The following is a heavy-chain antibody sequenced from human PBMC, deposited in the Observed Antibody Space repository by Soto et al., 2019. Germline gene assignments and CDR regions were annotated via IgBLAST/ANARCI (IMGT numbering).Heavy chain of an antibody. CDR3: AITYGDYIYWFDP. Sequence: QVQLVQSGPEVKKPGASVKVSCKASGYTFTTFGISWVRQAPGQGLEWMGWISGNNGNTKYAQKFQGRVSMTTDTSTPTAYMELRSLTSADTPLYFCAITYGDYIYWFDPWCQGTLVTFSS. J-gene: IGHJ5*02. D-gene: IGHD4-17*01. CDR2: ISGNNGNT. V-gene: IGHV1-18*01. CDR1: GYTFTTFG.